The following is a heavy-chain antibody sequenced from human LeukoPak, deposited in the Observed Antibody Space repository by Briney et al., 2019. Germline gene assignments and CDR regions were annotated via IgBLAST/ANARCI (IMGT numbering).Heavy chain of an antibody. Sequence: GASVKVSCKASGGTFSSYAISWVRPAPGQGLEWMGRIIPILGITNYAQKFQGRVTITADKSTSTAYMELSSLRSEDTAVYYCARDRKYCSGGSCYSSSDYWGQGTLVTVSS. CDR1: GGTFSSYA. CDR2: IIPILGIT. D-gene: IGHD2-15*01. V-gene: IGHV1-69*04. J-gene: IGHJ4*02. CDR3: ARDRKYCSGGSCYSSSDY.